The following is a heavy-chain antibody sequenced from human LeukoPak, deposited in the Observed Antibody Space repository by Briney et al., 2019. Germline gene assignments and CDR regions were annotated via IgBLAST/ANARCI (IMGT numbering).Heavy chain of an antibody. Sequence: GGSLRLSCAASGFTFSNAWMSWVRQAPGKGLEWVGRIKSKTDGGTTDYAAPVKGRFTISRDDSKNTLYLQMNSLRAEDTAVYYCAKVATYYYGSGSCFDYWGQGTLVTVSS. CDR3: AKVATYYYGSGSCFDY. D-gene: IGHD3-10*01. CDR1: GFTFSNAW. J-gene: IGHJ4*02. CDR2: IKSKTDGGTT. V-gene: IGHV3-15*01.